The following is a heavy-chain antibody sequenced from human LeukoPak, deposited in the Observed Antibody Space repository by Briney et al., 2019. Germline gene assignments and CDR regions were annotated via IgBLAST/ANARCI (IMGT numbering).Heavy chain of an antibody. CDR1: GYSFTSYW. CDR3: ARQLSPYDMPPDY. V-gene: IGHV5-51*01. D-gene: IGHD3-22*01. Sequence: GESLKISCKGSGYSFTSYWIGWVRQMPGKGLEWMGIIYPGNSDTRYTPSFQCQVTISSDKSISTAYLQWSSLKASDTAMYYCARQLSPYDMPPDYWGQGTLVTVSS. CDR2: IYPGNSDT. J-gene: IGHJ4*02.